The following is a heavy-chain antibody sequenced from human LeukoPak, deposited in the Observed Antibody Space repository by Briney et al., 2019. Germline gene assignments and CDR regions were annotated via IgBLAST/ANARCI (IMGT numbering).Heavy chain of an antibody. CDR2: IYTSGST. Sequence: PSETLSLTCTVSGGSISSGSYYWSWMRQPDGKGLEWIVRIYTSGSTNYNPSLESRVTISVDTSKNQFSLKLSSVTAADTAVYYCAIPKRFYGSGSYNYFDYWGQGTLVTVSS. CDR1: GGSISSGSYY. V-gene: IGHV4-61*02. CDR3: AIPKRFYGSGSYNYFDY. D-gene: IGHD3-10*01. J-gene: IGHJ4*02.